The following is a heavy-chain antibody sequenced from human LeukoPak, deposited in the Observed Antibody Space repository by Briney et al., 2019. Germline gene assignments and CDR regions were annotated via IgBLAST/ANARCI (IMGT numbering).Heavy chain of an antibody. J-gene: IGHJ4*02. CDR2: IYYSGST. V-gene: IGHV4-30-4*01. CDR3: ARNYYGSGRALFDY. CDR1: GGSISSGDYY. D-gene: IGHD3-10*01. Sequence: SETLSLSCTVSGGSISSGDYYWSWIRQPPGKGLEWIGYIYYSGSTYYNPSLESRVTISVDTSKNQFSLKLSSVTAADTAVYYCARNYYGSGRALFDYWGQGTLVTVSS.